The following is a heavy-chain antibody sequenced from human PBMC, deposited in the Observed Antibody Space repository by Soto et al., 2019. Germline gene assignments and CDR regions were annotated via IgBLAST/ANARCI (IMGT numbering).Heavy chain of an antibody. J-gene: IGHJ5*02. D-gene: IGHD4-17*01. CDR2: ISYDGSNK. CDR3: AKDRDYGDYTGWFDP. Sequence: QVQLVESGGGVVQPGRSLRLSCAASGFTFSSYGMHWVRQAPGKGLEWVAVISYDGSNKYYADSVKGRFTISRDNSKNTLYLQMNSLRAEDTAVYYCAKDRDYGDYTGWFDPWGQGTLVTVSS. V-gene: IGHV3-30*18. CDR1: GFTFSSYG.